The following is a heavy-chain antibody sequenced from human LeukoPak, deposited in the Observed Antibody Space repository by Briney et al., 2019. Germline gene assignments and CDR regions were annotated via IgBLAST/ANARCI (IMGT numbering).Heavy chain of an antibody. J-gene: IGHJ4*02. CDR1: GGSISSYC. Sequence: SETLSLTCTVSGGSISSYCWSWIRQPPGKGLEWIGYIYYSGSTNYNPSLKSRVTTSVDTSKNQFSLKLSSVTAADTAVYYCAREEYSSSLSFDYWGQGTLVTVSS. V-gene: IGHV4-59*12. CDR3: AREEYSSSLSFDY. D-gene: IGHD6-6*01. CDR2: IYYSGST.